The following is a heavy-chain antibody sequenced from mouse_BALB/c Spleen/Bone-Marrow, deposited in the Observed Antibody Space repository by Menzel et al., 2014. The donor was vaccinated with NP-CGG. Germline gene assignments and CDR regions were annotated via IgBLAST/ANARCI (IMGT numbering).Heavy chain of an antibody. CDR3: ARDSSGYFNY. Sequence: EVMLVESGGGLVKPGGSLKLSCAASGFTFSSYAMSWVRQSPEKRLEWVAEISSGGSYTYYPDTVTGRFTISRDNAKNTLYLEMSGLRSEDTAMYYCARDSSGYFNYWGQGTTLTVSS. J-gene: IGHJ2*01. CDR1: GFTFSSYA. CDR2: ISSGGSYT. V-gene: IGHV5-9-4*01. D-gene: IGHD3-1*01.